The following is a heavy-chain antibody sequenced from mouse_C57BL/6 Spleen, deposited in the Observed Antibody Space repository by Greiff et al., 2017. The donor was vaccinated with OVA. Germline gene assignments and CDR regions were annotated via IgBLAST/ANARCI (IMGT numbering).Heavy chain of an antibody. V-gene: IGHV1-61*01. Sequence: QVQLQQPGAELVRPGSSVKLSCKASGYTFTSYWLDWVKQRPGQGLEWIGNIYPSDSETHYNQKFKDKATLTVDKSSSTAYMQLSSLTSEDSAVYYCARELGPAMDYWGQGTSVTVSS. CDR3: ARELGPAMDY. D-gene: IGHD4-1*01. CDR1: GYTFTSYW. J-gene: IGHJ4*01. CDR2: IYPSDSET.